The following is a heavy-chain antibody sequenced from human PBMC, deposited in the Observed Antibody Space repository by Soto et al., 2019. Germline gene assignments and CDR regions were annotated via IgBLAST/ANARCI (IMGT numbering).Heavy chain of an antibody. CDR3: ARATSTVVTALKFDY. D-gene: IGHD4-17*01. Sequence: PGGSLRLSCAPSGFTVSSYAMHWVRQAPGKGLEWVAVISYDGSNKYYADSVKGRFTISRDNSKNTLYLQMNSMRAEDTAVYYCARATSTVVTALKFDYWGQGTLVPVSS. CDR1: GFTVSSYA. CDR2: ISYDGSNK. J-gene: IGHJ4*02. V-gene: IGHV3-30-3*01.